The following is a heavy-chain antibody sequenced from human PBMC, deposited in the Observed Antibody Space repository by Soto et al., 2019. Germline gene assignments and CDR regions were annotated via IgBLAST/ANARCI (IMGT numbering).Heavy chain of an antibody. CDR1: GFSLSTSGVG. Sequence: QINLKESGPTLVKPTQTITLTCPFSGFSLSTSGVGVGWIRQPPGKALEWLALMYWDDDKRYSPSLKSMLTITSVASKDQVVLTMSNMDPVDTATYYCAHRAQVRARDWGYWYFDLGGRGTLVTVSS. V-gene: IGHV2-5*02. CDR3: AHRAQVRARDWGYWYFDL. CDR2: MYWDDDK. J-gene: IGHJ2*01. D-gene: IGHD7-27*01.